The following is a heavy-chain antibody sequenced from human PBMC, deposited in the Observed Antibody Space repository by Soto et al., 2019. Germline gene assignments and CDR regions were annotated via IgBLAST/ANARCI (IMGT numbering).Heavy chain of an antibody. D-gene: IGHD6-6*01. Sequence: QVQLVESGGGVVQPGRSLRLSCAASGFTFNLYGMQWVRQAPGKGLEWVAMIWYDGSGRFYGDSVKGRFTVSRDNSKNTLYLDMKSLRAEDTAVYYCARDIAVRWLDYWGQGTLVTVSS. CDR3: ARDIAVRWLDY. V-gene: IGHV3-33*01. CDR2: IWYDGSGR. CDR1: GFTFNLYG. J-gene: IGHJ4*02.